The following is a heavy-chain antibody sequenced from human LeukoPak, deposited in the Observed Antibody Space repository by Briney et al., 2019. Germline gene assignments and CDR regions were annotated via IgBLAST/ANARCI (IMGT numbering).Heavy chain of an antibody. J-gene: IGHJ4*02. V-gene: IGHV3-74*01. Sequence: GGSLRLSCAGSGFTFSSYWMHWVRQAPGKGLVWVSRMGSDGSSTSYADSVKGRFTISRDNAKNTLYLQVNSLRAEDTAVYYCARNNGGLRSPYYWGQGTLVTVFS. CDR1: GFTFSSYW. CDR3: ARNNGGLRSPYY. CDR2: MGSDGSST. D-gene: IGHD5-12*01.